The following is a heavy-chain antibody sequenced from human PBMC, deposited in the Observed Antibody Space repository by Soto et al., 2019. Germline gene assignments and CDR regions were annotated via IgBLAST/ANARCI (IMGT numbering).Heavy chain of an antibody. J-gene: IGHJ6*02. D-gene: IGHD5-18*01. CDR1: GYTFTNYD. Sequence: GASVKVSCKSSGYTFTNYDINWVRQATGQGLEWMGYMNPNNDNTAYAQKFLGRITMSRNTSTSTDYMELSSLTSEDTAVYYCARSGGYTYGADYYYYGMDVWGQGTTVTVSS. CDR2: MNPNNDNT. CDR3: ARSGGYTYGADYYYYGMDV. V-gene: IGHV1-8*01.